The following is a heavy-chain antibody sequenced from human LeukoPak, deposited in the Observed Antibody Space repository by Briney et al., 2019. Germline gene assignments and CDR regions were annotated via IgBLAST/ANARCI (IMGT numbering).Heavy chain of an antibody. D-gene: IGHD3-22*01. V-gene: IGHV1-69*13. CDR3: TEGYDSSDSSGY. Sequence: SVKVSCKASGGTFSSYAISWVRQAPGQGLEWMGGIIPIFGTANYAQKFQGRVTITADESTSTANMELSSLRSEDTAVYYCTEGYDSSDSSGYWGQGTLVTVSS. CDR2: IIPIFGTA. J-gene: IGHJ4*02. CDR1: GGTFSSYA.